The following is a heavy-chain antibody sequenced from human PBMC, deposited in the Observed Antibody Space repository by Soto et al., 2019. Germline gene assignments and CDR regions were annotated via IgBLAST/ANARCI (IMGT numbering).Heavy chain of an antibody. Sequence: GGSLRLSCAASGFTFSSYAMHWVRQAPGKGLEWVAVISYDGSNKYYADSVKGRFTISRDNSKNTLYLQMNSLRAEDTAVYYCARGGYSSSWYGGDYYYGMDVWGQGTTVTVSS. CDR3: ARGGYSSSWYGGDYYYGMDV. V-gene: IGHV3-30-3*01. CDR1: GFTFSSYA. D-gene: IGHD6-13*01. J-gene: IGHJ6*02. CDR2: ISYDGSNK.